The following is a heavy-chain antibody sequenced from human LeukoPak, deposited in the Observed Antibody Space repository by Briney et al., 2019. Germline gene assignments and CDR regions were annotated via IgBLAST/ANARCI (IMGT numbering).Heavy chain of an antibody. Sequence: GGSLRLSCAASGFTFTSYSMNWVRQAPGKGLEWVSTISGGGGSTYYADSVKGRFTISRDNARNTLYLQMNSLRAEDTAVYYCARGGPIYCSGDSCYPGDYWGQGTLVTVSS. V-gene: IGHV3-23*01. D-gene: IGHD2-15*01. J-gene: IGHJ4*02. CDR2: ISGGGGST. CDR3: ARGGPIYCSGDSCYPGDY. CDR1: GFTFTSYS.